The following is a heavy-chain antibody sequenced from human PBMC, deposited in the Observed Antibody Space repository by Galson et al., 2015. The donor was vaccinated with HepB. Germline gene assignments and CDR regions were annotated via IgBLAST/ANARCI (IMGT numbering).Heavy chain of an antibody. V-gene: IGHV1-69*04. CDR2: IIPILNVA. J-gene: IGHJ5*02. D-gene: IGHD2-2*01. CDR1: GGTFGNYG. CDR3: ARDRPPDVVVVPAAPLDP. Sequence: SVKVSCKASGGTFGNYGINWVRQAPGQGPEWMGRIIPILNVADFAQKFQDRLTITADKPTTTAYMELRSLRTEDTAVYYCARDRPPDVVVVPAAPLDPWGQGTLVSVSS.